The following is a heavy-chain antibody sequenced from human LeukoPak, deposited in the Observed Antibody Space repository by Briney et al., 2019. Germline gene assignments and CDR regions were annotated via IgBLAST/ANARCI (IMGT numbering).Heavy chain of an antibody. CDR2: INPNSGGT. CDR3: ARGTDYGGNPGY. D-gene: IGHD4-17*01. V-gene: IGHV1-2*02. Sequence: GASVKVSCTASGYTFTGYYMHWVRQAPGQGLEWMGWINPNSGGTNYAQKFQGRVAMTSDTSISTAYMELSSLRSDDTAVYYCARGTDYGGNPGYWGQGTLVTVSS. J-gene: IGHJ4*02. CDR1: GYTFTGYY.